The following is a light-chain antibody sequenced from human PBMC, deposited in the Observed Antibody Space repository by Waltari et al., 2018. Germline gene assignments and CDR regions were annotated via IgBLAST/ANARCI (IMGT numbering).Light chain of an antibody. CDR3: CSYGGTYSWV. J-gene: IGLJ3*02. CDR1: SSDVGGYNY. Sequence: QSALTQPRSVSGSPGQSVTIYCTGTSSDVGGYNYVSWYQQHPGKAPKLMIYDVSKRPSGVPDRFSGSKSGNTASLTISGLQAEDEADYYCCSYGGTYSWVFGGGTKLTVL. V-gene: IGLV2-11*01. CDR2: DVS.